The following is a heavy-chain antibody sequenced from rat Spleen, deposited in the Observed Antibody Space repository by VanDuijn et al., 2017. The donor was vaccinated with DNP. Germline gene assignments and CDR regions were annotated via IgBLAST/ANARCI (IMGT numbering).Heavy chain of an antibody. D-gene: IGHD1-11*01. V-gene: IGHV5-29*01. J-gene: IGHJ3*01. Sequence: EVQLVESGGGLVQPGRSLKVSCAASGFTFRNYGMAWVRQAPKKGLEWVATILYDGSFIYYGDSVKGRFTISRDNAKSTLYLQMDSLRSEYTATYYCAKPASYGGFWFAYWGQGTLVTVSS. CDR3: AKPASYGGFWFAY. CDR1: GFTFRNYG. CDR2: ILYDGSFI.